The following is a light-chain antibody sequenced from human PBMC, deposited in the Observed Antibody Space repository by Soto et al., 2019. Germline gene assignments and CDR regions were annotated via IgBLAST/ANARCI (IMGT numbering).Light chain of an antibody. CDR3: QQRSNRPPT. Sequence: EIVLTQSPATLPLSPGERATLSCRASQSVSSYLAWYQQKPGQAHRLLIYDASNRATGIPARFRGSGTGTDFTLTISSLEPEDFAVYYCQQRSNRPPTFGQGTKVEIK. V-gene: IGKV3-11*01. CDR2: DAS. J-gene: IGKJ1*01. CDR1: QSVSSY.